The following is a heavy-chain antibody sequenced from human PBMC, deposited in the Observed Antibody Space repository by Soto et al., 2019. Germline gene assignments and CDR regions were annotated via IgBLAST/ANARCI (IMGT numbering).Heavy chain of an antibody. CDR1: GGSISSAGYS. D-gene: IGHD3-22*01. CDR2: IYHSGDT. Sequence: QLQLQESGSGLVKPSQTLSLTCAVSGGSISSAGYSWSWIRQSPGKGLEWIGYIYHSGDTYYNPSLRSRVTISQDRSQNQFSLKLTTVTAADTAVYYCARDGGIHDTSGIYYWGQGILVTVSS. J-gene: IGHJ4*02. CDR3: ARDGGIHDTSGIYY. V-gene: IGHV4-30-2*06.